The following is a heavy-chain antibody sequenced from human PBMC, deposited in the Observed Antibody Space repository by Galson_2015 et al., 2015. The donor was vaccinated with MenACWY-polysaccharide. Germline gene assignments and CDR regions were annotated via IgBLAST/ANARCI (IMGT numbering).Heavy chain of an antibody. D-gene: IGHD2/OR15-2a*01. V-gene: IGHV3-30-3*01. J-gene: IGHJ6*02. CDR3: ARTYCSRTTCYGMDV. Sequence: SLRLSCAASGFTFSSYAIHWVRQAPGKGLEWVAIISYDGSNKYCADSVKGQFTISRDNSKNTMYLQMNSLKSDDTAVYYCARTYCSRTTCYGMDVWGQGTTVTVSS. CDR1: GFTFSSYA. CDR2: ISYDGSNK.